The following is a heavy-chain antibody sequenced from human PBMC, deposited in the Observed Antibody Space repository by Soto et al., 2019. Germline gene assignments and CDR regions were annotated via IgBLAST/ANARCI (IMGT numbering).Heavy chain of an antibody. CDR2: IYHSGST. Sequence: LQLQESGSGLVKPSQTLSLTCAVSGGSISSGGYSWSWIRQPPGKGLEWIGYIYHSGSTYYNPSLKSRVTISVDRSKNQFSLKLSSVTAADTAVYYCARVGPYDSSGYYYHYFDYWGQGTLVTVSS. V-gene: IGHV4-30-2*01. D-gene: IGHD3-22*01. CDR3: ARVGPYDSSGYYYHYFDY. J-gene: IGHJ4*02. CDR1: GGSISSGGYS.